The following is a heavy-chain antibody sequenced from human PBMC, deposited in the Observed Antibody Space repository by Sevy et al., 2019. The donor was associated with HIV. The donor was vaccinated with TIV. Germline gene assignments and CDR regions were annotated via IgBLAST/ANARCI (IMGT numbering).Heavy chain of an antibody. CDR3: ARDDGNYYFHY. J-gene: IGHJ4*02. D-gene: IGHD1-7*01. CDR2: IKQDAGQK. V-gene: IGHV3-7*01. Sequence: GGSLRLSCAASGFTFSKYWMGWVRQAPGKGLEWVANIKQDAGQKEYVDSVKGRFTITRDNAKNSLYLQMNSLRAEDTAVYFCARDDGNYYFHYWGQGTLVTVSS. CDR1: GFTFSKYW.